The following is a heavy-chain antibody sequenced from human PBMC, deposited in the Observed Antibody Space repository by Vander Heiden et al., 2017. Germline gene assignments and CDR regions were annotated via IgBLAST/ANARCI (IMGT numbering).Heavy chain of an antibody. Sequence: QLQLQESGPGLVKPSETLSRTCTVSGGSISSSSYYWGWIRQPPGKGLEWIGSIYYSGSTYYNPSRNSRVTISVDTSKNQVSMKLSSVTAADTAVYYCAKHLAGTTSAYGMDVWGQGTTVTVYS. D-gene: IGHD4-17*01. CDR2: IYYSGST. CDR1: GGSISSSSYY. J-gene: IGHJ6*02. CDR3: AKHLAGTTSAYGMDV. V-gene: IGHV4-39*01.